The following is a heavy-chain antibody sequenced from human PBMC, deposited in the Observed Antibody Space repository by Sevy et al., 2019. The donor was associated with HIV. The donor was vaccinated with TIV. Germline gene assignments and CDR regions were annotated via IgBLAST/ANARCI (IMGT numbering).Heavy chain of an antibody. CDR3: ARLGSNSLAYYGLDV. CDR2: IYPGDSDT. J-gene: IGHJ6*02. V-gene: IGHV5-51*01. CDR1: GYSFSNYW. Sequence: GESLKISCKGSGYSFSNYWIAWVRQMPGKGLEWMGIIYPGDSDTRYSPSFQGQVIISADKSISTAYLQRSSLKASDSAIYYGARLGSNSLAYYGLDVWGQGTTVTVSS. D-gene: IGHD6-13*01.